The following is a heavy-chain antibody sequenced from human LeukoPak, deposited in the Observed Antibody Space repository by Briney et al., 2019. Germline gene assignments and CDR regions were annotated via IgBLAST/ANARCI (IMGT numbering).Heavy chain of an antibody. CDR3: AIRARDAFDI. CDR1: GGTFSSYA. Sequence: SVKVSCKASGGTFSSYAISWVRQARGQGLEWMGGIIPIFGTANYAQKFQGRVTITTDESTSTAYMELSSLRSEDTAVYYCAIRARDAFDIWGQGTMVTVSS. V-gene: IGHV1-69*05. J-gene: IGHJ3*02. CDR2: IIPIFGTA.